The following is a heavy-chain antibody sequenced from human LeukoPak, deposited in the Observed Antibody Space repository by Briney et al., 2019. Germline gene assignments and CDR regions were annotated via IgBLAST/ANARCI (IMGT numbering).Heavy chain of an antibody. CDR1: AGTFSSYA. CDR3: ASTPGWGSLDYFDY. Sequence: ASVKVSCKASAGTFSSYAISWVRQAPGQGLEWMGGIIPIFGTAHYAQKFQGRVTITADESTSTAYMELSSLRSEDTAVYYCASTPGWGSLDYFDYWGQGTLVTVSS. J-gene: IGHJ4*02. V-gene: IGHV1-69*13. D-gene: IGHD7-27*01. CDR2: IIPIFGTA.